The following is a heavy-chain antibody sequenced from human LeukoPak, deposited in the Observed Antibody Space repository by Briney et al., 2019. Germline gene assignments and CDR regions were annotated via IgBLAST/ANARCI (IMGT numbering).Heavy chain of an antibody. J-gene: IGHJ3*02. V-gene: IGHV4-59*01. CDR1: GGSNSTYY. CDR2: IYYSGST. CDR3: ARDEDPIRI. Sequence: PSETLSLTCTVSGGSNSTYYWSWIRQPPGKGLEWIGYIYYSGSTNYNPSLKSRVTISVDTSKNQFSLKLSSVTAADTAVYFCARDEDPIRIWGQGTTVTVSS.